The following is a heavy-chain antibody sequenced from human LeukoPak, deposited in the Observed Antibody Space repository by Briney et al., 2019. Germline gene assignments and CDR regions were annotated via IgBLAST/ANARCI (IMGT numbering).Heavy chain of an antibody. V-gene: IGHV1-18*01. CDR3: ARDGRYNLSYADY. D-gene: IGHD1-7*01. J-gene: IGHJ4*02. Sequence: ASVKVSCKASGYTFTTYGISWVRQAPGQGLEWMGWISGYNGNRNNAQKLQGRVTMTTDTSTSTAYMELRSLRSDDTAVYYCARDGRYNLSYADYWGQGTLVTVSS. CDR1: GYTFTTYG. CDR2: ISGYNGNR.